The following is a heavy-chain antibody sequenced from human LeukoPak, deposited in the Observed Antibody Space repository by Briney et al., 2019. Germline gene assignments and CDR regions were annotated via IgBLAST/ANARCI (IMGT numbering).Heavy chain of an antibody. CDR3: ARVSAGGGSEWVDN. D-gene: IGHD1-26*01. V-gene: IGHV4-59*01. CDR1: GDSITDYY. Sequence: SETLSLTCTVSGDSITDYYWSWIRQPPGKGLEWIGYISYGGRATYNPSVKSRVTISLATSRTQFSLSLTSVTAADTAVYYCARVSAGGGSEWVDNWGQGTLVTVSS. J-gene: IGHJ5*02. CDR2: ISYGGRA.